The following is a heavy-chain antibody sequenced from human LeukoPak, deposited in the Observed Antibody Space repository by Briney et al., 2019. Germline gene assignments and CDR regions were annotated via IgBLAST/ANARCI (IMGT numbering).Heavy chain of an antibody. CDR3: ARESHVTREDY. CDR2: ISGYDGNT. V-gene: IGHV1-18*01. CDR1: GGTFSSYA. J-gene: IGHJ4*02. Sequence: GASVKVSCKASGGTFSSYAISWVRQAPGQGLEWMGWISGYDGNTDYAQKFQGRLTMTTDTSTSTAYMELRSLRPDDTAVYYCARESHVTREDYWGRGTLVTVSS. D-gene: IGHD3-10*01.